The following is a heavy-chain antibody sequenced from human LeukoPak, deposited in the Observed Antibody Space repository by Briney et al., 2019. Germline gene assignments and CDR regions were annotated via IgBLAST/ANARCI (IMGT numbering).Heavy chain of an antibody. J-gene: IGHJ4*02. V-gene: IGHV3-7*03. D-gene: IGHD3-10*01. CDR1: GFTFSSYW. CDR2: IKQDGSEK. CDR3: ARDRITMVRGLLTYFDY. Sequence: GSLRLSCAASGFTFSSYWMSWVRQAPGKGLEWVANIKQDGSEKYYVDSVKGRFTISRDNAKNSLYLQMNSLRAEDTAVYYCARDRITMVRGLLTYFDYWGQGTLVTVSS.